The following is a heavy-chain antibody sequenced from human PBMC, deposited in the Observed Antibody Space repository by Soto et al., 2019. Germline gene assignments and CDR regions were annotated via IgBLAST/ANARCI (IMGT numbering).Heavy chain of an antibody. V-gene: IGHV2-5*02. CDR3: AHRVLRTVFGLVTTTAIYFDF. CDR1: GFSLTTSGVG. J-gene: IGHJ4*02. D-gene: IGHD3-3*01. CDR2: IYWDDDK. Sequence: QITLNESGPTLVNPTQPLTLTCTFSGFSLTTSGVGVGWIRQSPGKAPEWLALIYWDDDKRYSPSLKSRLTITKDPSKNQVVLTMANLDPADTATYYCAHRVLRTVFGLVTTTAIYFDFWGQGTPVAVSS.